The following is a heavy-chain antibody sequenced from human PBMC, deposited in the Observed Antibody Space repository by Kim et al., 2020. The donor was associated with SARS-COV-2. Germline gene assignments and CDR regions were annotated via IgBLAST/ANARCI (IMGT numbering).Heavy chain of an antibody. D-gene: IGHD4-4*01. V-gene: IGHV3-74*01. Sequence: SDTNYADSVKGRFTISRDNAKNTLYLQMNSLRAEDTAVYYCARGDAYSRHWGQGTLVTVSS. CDR3: ARGDAYSRH. J-gene: IGHJ4*02. CDR2: SDT.